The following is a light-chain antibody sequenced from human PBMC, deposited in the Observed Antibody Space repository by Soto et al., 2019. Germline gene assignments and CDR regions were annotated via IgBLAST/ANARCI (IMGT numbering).Light chain of an antibody. CDR1: QSVSSSY. CDR3: QQYGRSPRT. V-gene: IGKV3-20*01. Sequence: EIVLTQSPGTLSLSPGERATLSCRASQSVSSSYLAWYQQKPGQAPRLLIYGASSRATGIPDRFSGSGSGTDFTLTISRLEPEDFAVYSCQQYGRSPRTFGQGTKVDIK. CDR2: GAS. J-gene: IGKJ1*01.